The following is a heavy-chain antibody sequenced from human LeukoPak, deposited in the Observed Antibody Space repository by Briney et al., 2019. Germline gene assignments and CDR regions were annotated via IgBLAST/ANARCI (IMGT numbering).Heavy chain of an antibody. V-gene: IGHV4-31*03. Sequence: SQTLSLTCTVSGGSISSGGYYWSWIRQHPGKGLEWIGYIYYSGSTYYNPSLKSRVTTSVDTSKNQFSLKLSSVTAADTAVYYCARDREYDSSGYYYRAGLFDIWGQGTMVTVSS. J-gene: IGHJ3*02. CDR3: ARDREYDSSGYYYRAGLFDI. CDR2: IYYSGST. CDR1: GGSISSGGYY. D-gene: IGHD3-22*01.